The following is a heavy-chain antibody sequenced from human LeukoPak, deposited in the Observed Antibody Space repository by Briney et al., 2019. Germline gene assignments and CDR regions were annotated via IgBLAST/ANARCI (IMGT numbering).Heavy chain of an antibody. CDR1: GFTFSTYA. J-gene: IGHJ4*02. CDR3: ARDRYYSTGTFFDY. Sequence: GGSLGLSCAASGFTFSTYAMHWVRQAPGKGLEWVAVISSDGKSKYYVDSVKGRFTISRDNSESTLFLQMNSLRAEDTAVYYCARDRYYSTGTFFDYWGQGTLVTVSP. CDR2: ISSDGKSK. D-gene: IGHD2-21*01. V-gene: IGHV3-30*04.